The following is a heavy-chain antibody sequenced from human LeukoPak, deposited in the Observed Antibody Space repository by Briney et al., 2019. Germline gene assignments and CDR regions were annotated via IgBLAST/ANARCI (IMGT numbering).Heavy chain of an antibody. CDR2: ISAYNGNT. CDR1: GYTFTSYG. D-gene: IGHD6-13*01. Sequence: ASVKVPCKASGYTFTSYGISRVRQAPGQGLEWMGWISAYNGNTNYAQKLQGRVTMTTDTSTSTAYMELRSLRSDDTAVYYCARDRVGYSSSWYADYWGQGTLVTVSS. CDR3: ARDRVGYSSSWYADY. J-gene: IGHJ4*02. V-gene: IGHV1-18*01.